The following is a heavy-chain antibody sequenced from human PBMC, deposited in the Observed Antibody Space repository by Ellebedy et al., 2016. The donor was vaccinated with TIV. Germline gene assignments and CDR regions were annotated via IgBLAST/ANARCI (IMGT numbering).Heavy chain of an antibody. D-gene: IGHD5-18*01. V-gene: IGHV3-15*01. CDR1: GFTFTYAW. CDR2: IKSKSDGGTT. Sequence: PGGSLRLSCEASGFTFTYAWMNWVRQAPGKGLEWVGRIKSKSDGGTTDYAAPVKGRFIISRDDSKNTLFMQMNSLETEDTAVYYCTRGYTSGSEDYWGQGTLITVSS. J-gene: IGHJ4*02. CDR3: TRGYTSGSEDY.